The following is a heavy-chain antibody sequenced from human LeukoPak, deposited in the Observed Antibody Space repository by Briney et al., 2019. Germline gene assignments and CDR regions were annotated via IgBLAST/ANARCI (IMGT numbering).Heavy chain of an antibody. CDR1: GVSFSGYY. D-gene: IGHD2-2*02. Sequence: SETLSLTCAVYGVSFSGYYWSWIRQPPGKGLEWIGEINHSGSTNYNPSLKSRVTISVDTSKNQFSLKLSSVTAADTAVYYCARWPYCSSTSCYTPYYYYGMDVWGQGTTVTVSS. CDR2: INHSGST. CDR3: ARWPYCSSTSCYTPYYYYGMDV. V-gene: IGHV4-34*01. J-gene: IGHJ6*02.